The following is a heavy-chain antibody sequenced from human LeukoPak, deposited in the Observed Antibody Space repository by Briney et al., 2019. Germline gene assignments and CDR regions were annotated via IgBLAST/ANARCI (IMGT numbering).Heavy chain of an antibody. CDR2: ITSGSDT. D-gene: IGHD6-13*01. J-gene: IGHJ4*02. Sequence: QPGGSLRLSCAASGFTFSSYAMTWVRQAPGKGLEWVSTITSGSDTYYADSVKGRFSISRDNSKSTLYLQMNSLRAEDTAVYYCAKFRAAAGPRDFDYWGQGTLVTVSS. CDR3: AKFRAAAGPRDFDY. V-gene: IGHV3-23*01. CDR1: GFTFSSYA.